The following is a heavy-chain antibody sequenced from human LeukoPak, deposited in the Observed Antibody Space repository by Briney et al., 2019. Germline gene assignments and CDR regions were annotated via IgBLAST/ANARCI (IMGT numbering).Heavy chain of an antibody. J-gene: IGHJ4*02. V-gene: IGHV1-3*01. Sequence: ASVKVSCKASGHTLSTYGLHWVRQAPGQRLEWMGRINAGNGYAHLSQSFQGSVTMTWDTSARTAYMEVRSLRSEDTAVYYCASGPLFGELANWGQGTLVTVSS. D-gene: IGHD3-10*02. CDR3: ASGPLFGELAN. CDR1: GHTLSTYG. CDR2: INAGNGYA.